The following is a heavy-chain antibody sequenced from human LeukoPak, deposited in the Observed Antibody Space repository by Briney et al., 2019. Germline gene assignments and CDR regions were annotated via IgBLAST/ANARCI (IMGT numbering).Heavy chain of an antibody. CDR1: GFTFDDYA. CDR3: AKDIGQWLVSGLSFDP. V-gene: IGHV3-9*01. J-gene: IGHJ5*02. CDR2: ISWNSGSI. D-gene: IGHD6-19*01. Sequence: SGGSLRLSCVASGFTFDDYAMHWVRQAPGKGLKWVSGISWNSGSIAYADSVKGRFTISRDNAKNSLYLQMNSLRAEDTALYYCAKDIGQWLVSGLSFDPWGQGTLVTVSS.